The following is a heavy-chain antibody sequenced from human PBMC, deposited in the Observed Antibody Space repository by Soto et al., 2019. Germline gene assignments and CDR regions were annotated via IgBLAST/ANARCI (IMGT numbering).Heavy chain of an antibody. D-gene: IGHD5-18*01. J-gene: IGHJ4*02. V-gene: IGHV1-18*04. CDR2: ISAYNGNT. CDR3: ARGLYSGYSYGEFDY. CDR1: GYTFTSYC. Sequence: ASVKVSCKASGYTFTSYCISWVLQAPGQGLEWMGWISAYNGNTNYAQKLQGRVTMTTDTSTSTAYMELRSLRSDDTAVYYCARGLYSGYSYGEFDYWGQGTLVTVSS.